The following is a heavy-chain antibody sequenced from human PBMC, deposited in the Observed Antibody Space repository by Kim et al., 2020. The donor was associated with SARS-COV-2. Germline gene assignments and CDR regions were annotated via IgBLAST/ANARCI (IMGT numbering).Heavy chain of an antibody. CDR1: GYTLTELS. J-gene: IGHJ6*02. CDR3: ATDQRAYYDSSGLYYYYGMDV. CDR2: FDPEDGET. D-gene: IGHD3-22*01. V-gene: IGHV1-24*01. Sequence: ASVKVSCKVSGYTLTELSMHWVRQAPGKGLEWMGGFDPEDGETIYAQKFQGRVTMTEDTSTDTAYMELSSLRSEDTAVYYCATDQRAYYDSSGLYYYYGMDVWGQGTTVTVSS.